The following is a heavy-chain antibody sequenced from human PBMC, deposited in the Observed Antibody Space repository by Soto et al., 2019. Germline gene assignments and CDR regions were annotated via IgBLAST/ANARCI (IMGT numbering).Heavy chain of an antibody. CDR1: GGSISSSNW. J-gene: IGHJ6*02. D-gene: IGHD2-2*01. Sequence: SETLSLTCAVSGGSISSSNWWSWVRQPPGKGLEWIGEIYHSGSTNYNPSLKSRVTISVDKSKNQFSLKLSSVTAADTAVYYCAREVFCSSSSCQVRYGMDVWGQGTTVTVSS. CDR2: IYHSGST. V-gene: IGHV4-4*02. CDR3: AREVFCSSSSCQVRYGMDV.